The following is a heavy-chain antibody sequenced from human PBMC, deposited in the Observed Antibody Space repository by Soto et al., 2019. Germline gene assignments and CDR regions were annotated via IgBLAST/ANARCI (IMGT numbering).Heavy chain of an antibody. V-gene: IGHV3-30*18. CDR2: ISDDGANR. J-gene: IGHJ4*02. CDR3: AKEGIQLWSAFDS. Sequence: QVHLVESGGGVVQPGRSLRLSCAASGFTFSSYGIHWVRQAPGKGLEWVTVISDDGANRYFADSVKGRFTISRDNSKNTAYLEMNSLRVEDTAIYFCAKEGIQLWSAFDSWGQGTLVTVSS. CDR1: GFTFSSYG. D-gene: IGHD5-18*01.